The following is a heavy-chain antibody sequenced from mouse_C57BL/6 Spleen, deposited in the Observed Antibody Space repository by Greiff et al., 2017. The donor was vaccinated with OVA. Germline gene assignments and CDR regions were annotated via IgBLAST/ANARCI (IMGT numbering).Heavy chain of an antibody. CDR3: ARANWDCDY. CDR1: GFTFSSYT. CDR2: ISGGGGNT. D-gene: IGHD4-1*01. Sequence: EVQRVESGGGLVKPGGSLKLSCAASGFTFSSYTMSWVRQTPEKRLEWVATISGGGGNTYYPDSVKGRFTISRDNAKNTLYLQMSSLRSEDTALYYCARANWDCDYWGQGTTLTVSS. J-gene: IGHJ2*01. V-gene: IGHV5-9*01.